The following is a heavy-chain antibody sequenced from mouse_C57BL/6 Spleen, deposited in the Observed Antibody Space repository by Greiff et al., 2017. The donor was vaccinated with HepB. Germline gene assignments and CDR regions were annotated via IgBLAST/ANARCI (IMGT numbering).Heavy chain of an antibody. J-gene: IGHJ4*01. CDR3: ARYYYGSSPLDYAMDY. Sequence: EVKVVESGGGLVKPGGSLKLSCAASGFTFSDYGMHWVRQAPEKGLEWVAYISSGSSTIYYADTVKGRFTISRDNAKNTLFLQMTSLRSEDTAMYYCARYYYGSSPLDYAMDYWGQGTSVTVSS. D-gene: IGHD1-1*01. V-gene: IGHV5-17*01. CDR2: ISSGSSTI. CDR1: GFTFSDYG.